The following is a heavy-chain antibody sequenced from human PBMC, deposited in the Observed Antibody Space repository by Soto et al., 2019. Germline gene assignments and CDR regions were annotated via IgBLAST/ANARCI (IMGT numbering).Heavy chain of an antibody. D-gene: IGHD3-16*01. V-gene: IGHV3-66*01. CDR1: GFTVSSNY. CDR3: ASSDYEYDAFDI. CDR2: IYSGGST. Sequence: EVQLVESGGGLVQPGGSLRLSCAASGFTVSSNYMSLVRQAPGKGLEWVSVIYSGGSTYYADSVKGRFTISRDNSKNTLYLQMNSLRAEDTAVYYCASSDYEYDAFDIWGQGTMVTVSS. J-gene: IGHJ3*02.